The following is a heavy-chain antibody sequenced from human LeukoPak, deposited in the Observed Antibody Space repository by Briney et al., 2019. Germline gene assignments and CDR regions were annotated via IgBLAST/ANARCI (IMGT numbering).Heavy chain of an antibody. Sequence: GGSLRLSCAASGFTLSSYWISWVRQAPGKGLEWVANIMQDGSEKYYVDSVKGRFTISRDNAKNSLYLQMNSVRAEDTAVYYCAREGCSSTSCYYYGMDVWGQGTTVTVSS. V-gene: IGHV3-7*01. J-gene: IGHJ6*02. CDR3: AREGCSSTSCYYYGMDV. CDR2: IMQDGSEK. D-gene: IGHD2-2*01. CDR1: GFTLSSYW.